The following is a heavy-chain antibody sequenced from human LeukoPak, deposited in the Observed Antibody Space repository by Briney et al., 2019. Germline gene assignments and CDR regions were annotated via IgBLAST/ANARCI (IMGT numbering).Heavy chain of an antibody. D-gene: IGHD2-15*01. J-gene: IGHJ4*02. V-gene: IGHV1-46*01. CDR3: ARGGPGGVVVVAATPSPNTNFDY. CDR1: GYTFTSYY. Sequence: GASVKVSCKASGYTFTSYYMDWVRQAPGQGLEWMGIINPSGGSTTYAQKFQGRVTMTRDTSTSTVYMELSSLRSEDTAVYYCARGGPGGVVVVAATPSPNTNFDYWGQGTLVTVSS. CDR2: INPSGGST.